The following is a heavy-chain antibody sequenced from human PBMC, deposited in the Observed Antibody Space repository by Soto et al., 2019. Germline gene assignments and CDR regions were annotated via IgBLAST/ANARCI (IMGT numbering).Heavy chain of an antibody. V-gene: IGHV3-23*01. CDR2: ISASGGST. CDR1: GFTFSGYA. CDR3: ARGRSSSGYYHYIDG. Sequence: EVQVLESGGGLVQPGGSLRLSCAASGFTFSGYAMSWVRQAPRKGLEWVSTISASGGSTYYADSVKGRFTISRDNYSNTLSLQLNSLRVDDTAVYYCARGRSSSGYYHYIDGWREGTTVTLSS. J-gene: IGHJ6*03. D-gene: IGHD6-6*01.